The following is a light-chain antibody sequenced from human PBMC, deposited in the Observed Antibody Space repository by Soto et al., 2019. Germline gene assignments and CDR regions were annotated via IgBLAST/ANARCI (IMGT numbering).Light chain of an antibody. CDR2: GNS. Sequence: QSVLTEPPSVSGAPGQRVTISCTGSSSNIGAGYDVHWYQQLPGTAPKLLIYGNSNRPSGVPDQFSSSKSGTSASLVITGLQAEDEADYYCQSYDSSLSGVVFGGGTKLTVL. CDR1: SSNIGAGYD. V-gene: IGLV1-40*01. J-gene: IGLJ2*01. CDR3: QSYDSSLSGVV.